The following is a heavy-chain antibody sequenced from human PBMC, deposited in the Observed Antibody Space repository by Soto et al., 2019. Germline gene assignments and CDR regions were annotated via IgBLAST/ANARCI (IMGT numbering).Heavy chain of an antibody. D-gene: IGHD3-10*01. Sequence: SGPTLVNPTQTLTLTCTFSGFSLSTSGMCVSWIRQPPGKALEWLARIDWDDDKYYSTSLKTRLTISKDTSKNQVVLTMTNMDPVDTATYYCARSAMVRGVITDYYYYMDVWGKGTTVTVSS. CDR1: GFSLSTSGMC. CDR3: ARSAMVRGVITDYYYYMDV. CDR2: IDWDDDK. V-gene: IGHV2-70*11. J-gene: IGHJ6*03.